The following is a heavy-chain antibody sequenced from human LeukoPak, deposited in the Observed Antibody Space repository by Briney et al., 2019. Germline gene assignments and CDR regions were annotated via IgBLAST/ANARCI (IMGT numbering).Heavy chain of an antibody. D-gene: IGHD5-18*01. CDR2: IYYSGRT. Sequence: SETLSLTCTVSGCSISSSSYYWLGMRQPPGKGREWRGSIYYSGRTYYNPSLKSRVTISVDTSKNQFSLKLSSVTAADPAVYYSARIASYGYSHYYYYYYIDVWGKGTPVTVSS. CDR1: GCSISSSSYY. V-gene: IGHV4-39*07. CDR3: ARIASYGYSHYYYYYYIDV. J-gene: IGHJ6*03.